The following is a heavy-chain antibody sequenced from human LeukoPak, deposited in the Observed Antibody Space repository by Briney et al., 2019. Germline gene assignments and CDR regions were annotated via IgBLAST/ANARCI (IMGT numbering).Heavy chain of an antibody. CDR2: IYYSGST. CDR1: GGSISSSSYY. CDR3: ARGPSMDV. J-gene: IGHJ6*03. V-gene: IGHV4-39*07. Sequence: SETLSLTCTVSGGSISSSSYYWGWIRQPPGKGLEWIGSIYYSGSTYYNPSLKSRVTISVDTSKNQFSLKLSSVTAADTALYYCARGPSMDVWGKGTTVTVSS.